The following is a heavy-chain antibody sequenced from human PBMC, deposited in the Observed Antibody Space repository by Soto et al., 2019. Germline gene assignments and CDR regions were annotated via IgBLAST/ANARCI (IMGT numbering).Heavy chain of an antibody. CDR3: ARPLWRNDYNGGYFDL. D-gene: IGHD4-4*01. CDR2: ISYDGSNK. Sequence: QVQLVESGGGVVQPGRSLRLSCAASGFTFSSYAMHWVRQAPGKGLEWVAVISYDGSNKYYADSVKGRFTISRDNSKNTLYLQINSLRAEDTAVYYCARPLWRNDYNGGYFDLWGRGTLVTVSS. V-gene: IGHV3-30-3*01. CDR1: GFTFSSYA. J-gene: IGHJ2*01.